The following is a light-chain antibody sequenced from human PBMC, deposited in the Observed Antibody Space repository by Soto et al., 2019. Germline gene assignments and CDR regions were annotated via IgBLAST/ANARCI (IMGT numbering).Light chain of an antibody. J-gene: IGLJ2*01. Sequence: SYELTQPPSVSVAPGTTARITCGGSNIGSKTVHWYQQKSGQAPVVVIYYDSDRPSGIPERFSGSNSGNTATLTIGRVEGGDEADYYCQVWDRSSDHWVFGGGTKLTVL. CDR1: NIGSKT. V-gene: IGLV3-21*01. CDR2: YDS. CDR3: QVWDRSSDHWV.